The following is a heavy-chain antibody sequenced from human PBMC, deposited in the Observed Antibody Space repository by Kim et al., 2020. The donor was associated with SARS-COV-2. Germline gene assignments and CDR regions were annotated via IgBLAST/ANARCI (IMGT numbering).Heavy chain of an antibody. CDR2: ISYDGSNK. CDR3: ARTSGYYAPLDY. J-gene: IGHJ4*02. CDR1: GFTFSSYA. Sequence: GGSLRLSCAASGFTFSSYAMHWVRQAPGKGLEWVAVISYDGSNKYYADSVKGRFTISRDNSKNTLYLQMNSLRAEDTAVYYCARTSGYYAPLDYWGQGTRVTVSS. D-gene: IGHD3-3*01. V-gene: IGHV3-30-3*01.